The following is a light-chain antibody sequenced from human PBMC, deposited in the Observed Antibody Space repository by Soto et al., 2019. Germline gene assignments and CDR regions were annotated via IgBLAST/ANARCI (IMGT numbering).Light chain of an antibody. CDR3: QQYYTTPYT. V-gene: IGKV4-1*01. CDR1: QSVLYFSNYNNY. Sequence: DIVMTQSPDSLAVSLGERATINCKSSQSVLYFSNYNNYLAWYQQKPGQSPKLLIYWASTRESGVPDRFSGSGSGTDFTLTISSLQAEDVAIYYCQQYYTTPYTFGQGTKVDIK. J-gene: IGKJ2*01. CDR2: WAS.